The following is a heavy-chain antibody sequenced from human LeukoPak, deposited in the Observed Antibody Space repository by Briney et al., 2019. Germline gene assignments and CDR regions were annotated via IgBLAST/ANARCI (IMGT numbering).Heavy chain of an antibody. CDR1: GGFFSGYY. J-gene: IGHJ4*02. CDR3: PREGGLRTYSSGSKFGY. V-gene: IGHV4-34*01. Sequence: SETLSLTCAFYGGFFSGYYWSWIRQPPGKGLEWMGEINHSGSTNYNPSLKSRVTITADTSKNQFSLKLSSVTAADTAVYYCPREGGLRTYSSGSKFGYWGQGTLVTVSS. CDR2: INHSGST. D-gene: IGHD6-19*01.